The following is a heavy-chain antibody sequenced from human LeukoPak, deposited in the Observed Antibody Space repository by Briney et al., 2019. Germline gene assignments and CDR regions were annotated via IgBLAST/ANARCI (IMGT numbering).Heavy chain of an antibody. CDR3: ARHELSSSWYFDY. J-gene: IGHJ4*02. V-gene: IGHV4-61*08. CDR2: IYYSGST. CDR1: GGSISTGGYY. D-gene: IGHD6-13*01. Sequence: SQTLSLTCTVSGGSISTGGYYWSWIRQPPGKGLEWIGYIYYSGSTNYNPSLKSRVTISVDTSKNQFSLKLSSVTAADTAVYYCARHELSSSWYFDYWGQGTLVTVSS.